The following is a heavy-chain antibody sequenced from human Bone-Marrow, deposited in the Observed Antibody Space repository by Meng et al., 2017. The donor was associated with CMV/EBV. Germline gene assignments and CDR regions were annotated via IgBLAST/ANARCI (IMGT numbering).Heavy chain of an antibody. Sequence: GGSLRLPCKGSGYSFTSYWIGWVRQMPGKGLEWMGIIYPGDSDTRYSPSFQGQVTISADKSISTAYLQWSSLKASDTAMYYCARRGGYRGYDYWGQGTLVTVSS. CDR1: GYSFTSYW. D-gene: IGHD5-12*01. CDR2: IYPGDSDT. V-gene: IGHV5-51*01. CDR3: ARRGGYRGYDY. J-gene: IGHJ4*02.